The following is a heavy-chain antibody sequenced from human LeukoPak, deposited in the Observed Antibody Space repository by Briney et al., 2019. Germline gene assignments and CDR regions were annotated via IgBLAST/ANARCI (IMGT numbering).Heavy chain of an antibody. Sequence: GGSLRLSRRTSWFLFRNYVVHWLRQATGGGVEWVGLIRNDIPKDGINKYYADSVRGRFTISRDNSKNTVYLQMNSLRVADTAMYNCAKGDSNWGQGTLVTVSS. CDR2: IPKDGINK. J-gene: IGHJ4*02. V-gene: IGHV3-30*02. CDR1: WFLFRNYV. D-gene: IGHD6-13*01. CDR3: AKGDSN.